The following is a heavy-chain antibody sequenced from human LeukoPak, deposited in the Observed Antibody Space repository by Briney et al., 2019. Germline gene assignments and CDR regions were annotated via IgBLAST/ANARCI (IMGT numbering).Heavy chain of an antibody. V-gene: IGHV3-48*02. CDR3: ARDAYDTSAYYYFDY. J-gene: IGHJ4*02. CDR2: ITGSSSTI. CDR1: GFTFSSCS. D-gene: IGHD3-22*01. Sequence: GGSLRLSCAASGFTFSSCSMNWVRQAPRKGLEWVSYITGSSSTIYYADSVKGRFTISRDNAKNSLYLQMNSLRDEDTAVYYCARDAYDTSAYYYFDYWGQGTLVTVSS.